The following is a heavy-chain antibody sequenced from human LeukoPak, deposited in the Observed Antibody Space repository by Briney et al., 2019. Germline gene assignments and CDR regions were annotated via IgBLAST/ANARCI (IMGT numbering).Heavy chain of an antibody. CDR2: IYYSGST. V-gene: IGHV4-39*01. D-gene: IGHD3-10*01. Sequence: PSETLSLTCTVSGGSISSSSYYWGWIRQPPGKGLEWIGSIYYSGSTYYNPSLKSRVTISVDTSKNQFSLKLSSVTAADTAVYYCASATYYYGSGPNWFDPWGQGTLVTVSS. CDR1: GGSISSSSYY. J-gene: IGHJ5*02. CDR3: ASATYYYGSGPNWFDP.